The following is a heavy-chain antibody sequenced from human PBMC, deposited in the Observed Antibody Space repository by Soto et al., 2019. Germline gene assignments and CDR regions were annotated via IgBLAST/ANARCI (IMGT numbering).Heavy chain of an antibody. CDR3: EVSPSIRSWSHLDY. CDR2: IYYSGST. CDR1: VCSISSSSYY. J-gene: IGHJ4*02. D-gene: IGHD6-13*01. Sequence: PSETMDLTCTVSVCSISSSSYYWSWIRQPPGKGLEWIGSIYYSGSTYYNPSLKSRVTISVDTSKNQFSLKLSSVTAADTAVYYCEVSPSIRSWSHLDYWGQGTLVTVSS. V-gene: IGHV4-39*01.